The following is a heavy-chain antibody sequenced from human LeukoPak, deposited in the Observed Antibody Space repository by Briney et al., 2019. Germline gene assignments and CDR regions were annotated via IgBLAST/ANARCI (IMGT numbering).Heavy chain of an antibody. CDR1: GFTFSAYG. CDR3: AKIGESWYDYYMDV. Sequence: PGGSLRLSCAASGFTFSAYGMHWVRQAPGKGLEWVAFIRYDGTNIYHAESVEGRFTISRDNSKNTVLLQMNSLRTEDTAVYYCAKIGESWYDYYMDVWGKGTAVTVSS. V-gene: IGHV3-30*02. CDR2: IRYDGTNI. J-gene: IGHJ6*03.